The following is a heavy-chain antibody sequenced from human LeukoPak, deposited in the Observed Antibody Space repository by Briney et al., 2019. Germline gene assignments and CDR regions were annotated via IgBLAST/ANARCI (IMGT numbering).Heavy chain of an antibody. Sequence: PSETLSLTCTVSGGSISSGGYYWSWIRQPPGKGLEWIGEINHSGSTNYNPSLKSRVTISVDTSKNQFSLKLSSVTAADTAVYYCASRRDGYRHYYMDVWGKGTTVTVSS. CDR1: GGSISSGGYY. V-gene: IGHV4-39*07. D-gene: IGHD5-24*01. J-gene: IGHJ6*03. CDR2: INHSGST. CDR3: ASRRDGYRHYYMDV.